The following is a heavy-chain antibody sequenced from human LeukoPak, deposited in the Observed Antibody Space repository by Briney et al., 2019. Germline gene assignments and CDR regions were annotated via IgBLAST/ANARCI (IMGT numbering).Heavy chain of an antibody. V-gene: IGHV3-7*01. CDR2: IQPDGSEK. CDR1: GFTFSNYW. D-gene: IGHD6-13*01. CDR3: ARFSSSSWYGRYYYYMDV. Sequence: PGGSLRLSCAASGFTFSNYWMTWVRQAPGKGLEWVANIQPDGSEKYYVDYVRGRFTIARDNAKNSLYLQMNSLRAEDTAVYYCARFSSSSWYGRYYYYMDVWGKGTTVTISS. J-gene: IGHJ6*03.